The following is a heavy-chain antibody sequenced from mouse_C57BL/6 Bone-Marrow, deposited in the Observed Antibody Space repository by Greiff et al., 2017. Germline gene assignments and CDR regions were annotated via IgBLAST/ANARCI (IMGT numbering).Heavy chain of an antibody. CDR1: GYTFTSYW. J-gene: IGHJ3*01. CDR2: INPSSGYT. Sequence: VQLVESGAELAKPGASVKLSCKASGYTFTSYWMHWVKQRPGQGLEWIGYINPSSGYTKYNQKFKDKATLTADKSSSTAYMQLSSLTYEDSAVYYCARRRDSSGYEFAYWGQGTLFTVSA. V-gene: IGHV1-7*01. D-gene: IGHD3-2*02. CDR3: ARRRDSSGYEFAY.